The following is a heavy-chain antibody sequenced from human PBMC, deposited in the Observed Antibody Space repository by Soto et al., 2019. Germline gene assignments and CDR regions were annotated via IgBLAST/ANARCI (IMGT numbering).Heavy chain of an antibody. V-gene: IGHV4-34*01. CDR1: GGSFSGYY. CDR2: INHSGST. CDR3: ASTKSSLTWTRGGMDV. D-gene: IGHD3-9*01. Sequence: QVQLQQLGAGLLKPSETLSLTCAVYGGSFSGYYWSWIRQPPGKGLEWSGEINHSGSTNYNPSLRSRVSTSVDTSKNQFSLKLSSVTAADTAVYYCASTKSSLTWTRGGMDVWGQGTTVTVSS. J-gene: IGHJ6*02.